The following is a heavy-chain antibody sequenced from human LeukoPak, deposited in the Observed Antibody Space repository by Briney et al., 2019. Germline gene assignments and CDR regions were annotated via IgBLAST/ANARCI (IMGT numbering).Heavy chain of an antibody. CDR2: INPNSGGT. CDR3: AREELKPGIASAVTG. CDR1: GYTFTGYY. J-gene: IGHJ4*02. V-gene: IGHV1-2*02. Sequence: GASVKVSCKASGYTFTGYYMHWVRQAPGQGLEWMGWINPNSGGTKYAQKFQGRVTMTRDTSISTAYMELSRLRSDDTAVYYCAREELKPGIASAVTGWGQGTLVTVSS. D-gene: IGHD6-13*01.